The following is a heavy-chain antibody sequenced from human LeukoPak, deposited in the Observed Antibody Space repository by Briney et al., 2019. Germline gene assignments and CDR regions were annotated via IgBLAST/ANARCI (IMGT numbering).Heavy chain of an antibody. CDR3: AKEYSSGYAVDY. J-gene: IGHJ4*02. V-gene: IGHV3-23*01. Sequence: GGSLRLSCAASGFTFSSYAMSWVRQAPEKGLEWVSAISGSGGSTYYADSVKGRFTISRDNSKNTLYLQMNSLGAEDTAVYYCAKEYSSGYAVDYWGQGTLVTVSS. CDR1: GFTFSSYA. D-gene: IGHD6-19*01. CDR2: ISGSGGST.